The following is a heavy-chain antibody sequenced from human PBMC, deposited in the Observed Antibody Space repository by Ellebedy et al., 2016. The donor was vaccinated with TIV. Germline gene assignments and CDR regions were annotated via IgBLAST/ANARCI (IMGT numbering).Heavy chain of an antibody. CDR2: INQHGSDK. CDR3: AKDMVFGDGKWEIDV. Sequence: GESLKISCAASGFTFSTYWMSWVRQAPGKGLEWVSNINQHGSDKNYVDSVKGRFTISRDNAKSSLYLQMNSLRAEDSAVYYCAKDMVFGDGKWEIDVWGQGTTVTVSS. J-gene: IGHJ6*02. CDR1: GFTFSTYW. V-gene: IGHV3-7*03. D-gene: IGHD1-26*01.